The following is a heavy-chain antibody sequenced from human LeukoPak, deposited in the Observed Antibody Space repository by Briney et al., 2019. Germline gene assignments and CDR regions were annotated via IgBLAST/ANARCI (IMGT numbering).Heavy chain of an antibody. V-gene: IGHV5-51*01. CDR3: ATSKYYYDSSGYYSH. CDR1: GYSFTSYW. CDR2: IYPGDSDT. Sequence: GESLKISCKGSGYSFTSYWIGWVRQMPGKGLKWMGIIYPGDSDTRYSPSFQGQVTISADKSISTAYLQWSSLKASDTAMYYCATSKYYYDSSGYYSHWGQGTLVTVSS. J-gene: IGHJ4*02. D-gene: IGHD3-22*01.